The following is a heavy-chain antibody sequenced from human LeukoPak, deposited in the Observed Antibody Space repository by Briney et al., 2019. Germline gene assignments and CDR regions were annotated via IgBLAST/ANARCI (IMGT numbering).Heavy chain of an antibody. CDR3: ASRAGNSFHGFDV. CDR1: GFTFTSYG. Sequence: GASVKVSCRSSGFTFTSYGVNWVRQAPGQGLAWMGWISAYNGDKSSAQTLQGRITMTTDTSTSTAYMELRSLSSDDTAVYYCASRAGNSFHGFDVWGQGTMVTVSS. V-gene: IGHV1-18*01. CDR2: ISAYNGDK. D-gene: IGHD4-23*01. J-gene: IGHJ3*01.